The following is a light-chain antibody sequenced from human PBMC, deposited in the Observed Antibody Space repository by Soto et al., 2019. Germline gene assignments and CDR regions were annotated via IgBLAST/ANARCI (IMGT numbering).Light chain of an antibody. CDR2: DAS. V-gene: IGKV1-5*01. J-gene: IGKJ4*01. CDR3: QQYNSYLT. CDR1: QSISSW. Sequence: DIQMTQSPSTLSASVGDRVTITCRASQSISSWLAWYQQKLGKAPKLLIYDASSLESGVPSRFSGSGSGTEFTLTISSLQPDDFATYYCQQYNSYLTFGGGTKV.